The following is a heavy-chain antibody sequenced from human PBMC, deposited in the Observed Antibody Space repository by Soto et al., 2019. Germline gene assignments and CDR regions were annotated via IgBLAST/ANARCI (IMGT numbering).Heavy chain of an antibody. D-gene: IGHD3-9*01. CDR1: GFAFNTYS. CDR2: INEDSTYI. V-gene: IGHV3-21*02. Sequence: EVQLVESGGGLVKPGGSLRLSCTASGFAFNTYSMNWVRQAPGKGLEWVSSINEDSTYIYCADSLRGPITISRDNAKDSLFLQMNSLRPAETAVYYCVRDLGRYFRSGYMDLWGDGATVTVSS. J-gene: IGHJ6*03. CDR3: VRDLGRYFRSGYMDL.